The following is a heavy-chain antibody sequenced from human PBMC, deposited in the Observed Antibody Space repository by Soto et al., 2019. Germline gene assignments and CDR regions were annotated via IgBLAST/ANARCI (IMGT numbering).Heavy chain of an antibody. CDR2: INPSGGST. D-gene: IGHD6-13*01. CDR1: GYTFTSYY. Sequence: ASVKVSCKASGYTFTSYYMHWVRQAPGQGFEWMGIINPSGGSTSYAQKFQGRVIMTRDTSTSTVYMELSSLRSEDTAVYFCARDLSAGTPYYYYGMDVWGQGTTVTVSS. CDR3: ARDLSAGTPYYYYGMDV. J-gene: IGHJ6*02. V-gene: IGHV1-46*01.